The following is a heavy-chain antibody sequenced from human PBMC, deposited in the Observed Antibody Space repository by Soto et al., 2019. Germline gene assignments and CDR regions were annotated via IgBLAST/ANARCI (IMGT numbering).Heavy chain of an antibody. D-gene: IGHD3-9*01. J-gene: IGHJ6*02. CDR1: GFSLSTSGMC. Sequence: SGPTLVNPTQTLTLTCTFSGFSLSTSGMCVSWIRQPPGKALEWLALIDWDDDKYYSTSLKTRLTISKDTSKNQVVLTMTNMDHVDTATYYCARILSYYDILTGPGGMDVWGQGTTVTVSS. CDR2: IDWDDDK. CDR3: ARILSYYDILTGPGGMDV. V-gene: IGHV2-70*01.